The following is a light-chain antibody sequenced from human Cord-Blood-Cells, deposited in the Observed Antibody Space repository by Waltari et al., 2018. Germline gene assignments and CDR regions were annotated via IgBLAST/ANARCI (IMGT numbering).Light chain of an antibody. J-gene: IGKJ2*01. CDR2: GAS. V-gene: IGKV3-20*01. CDR3: QQYGSSPPYT. Sequence: EIVLTQSPGTLSLSPGESATLSCRASQSVSRRYLAWYQQTPGQAPRLLIYGASSRATGIPDRFSGSGSGTDFTLTISRLEPEDFAVYYCQQYGSSPPYTFGQGTKLEIK. CDR1: QSVSRRY.